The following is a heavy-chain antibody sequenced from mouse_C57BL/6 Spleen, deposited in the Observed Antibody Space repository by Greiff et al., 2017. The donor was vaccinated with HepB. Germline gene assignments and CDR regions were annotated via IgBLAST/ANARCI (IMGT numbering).Heavy chain of an antibody. CDR2: IWSGGST. CDR1: GFSLTSYG. V-gene: IGHV2-2*01. Sequence: VQLQQSGPGLVQPSQILSITCTVSGFSLTSYGLHWVRQSPGKGLEWLGVIWSGGSTDYNAAFISRLSISKDNSKSQVFFKMNSLQADDTAIYYCARMGTGPYWYFDVWGTGTTVTVSS. CDR3: ARMGTGPYWYFDV. D-gene: IGHD4-1*01. J-gene: IGHJ1*03.